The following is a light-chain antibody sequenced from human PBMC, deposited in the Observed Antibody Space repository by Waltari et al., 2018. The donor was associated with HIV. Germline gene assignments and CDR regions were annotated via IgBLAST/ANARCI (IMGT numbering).Light chain of an antibody. Sequence: EIVMTQSPVNMSVSPVERATLSCRASQSVGRNLAWYQQKPGQAPRLLIYGASNRATGTPARFSGSGSGTEFSLTISSLQSEDFAVYYCQQYNNWPLFGGGTRVEIK. J-gene: IGKJ4*01. V-gene: IGKV3-15*01. CDR3: QQYNNWPL. CDR2: GAS. CDR1: QSVGRN.